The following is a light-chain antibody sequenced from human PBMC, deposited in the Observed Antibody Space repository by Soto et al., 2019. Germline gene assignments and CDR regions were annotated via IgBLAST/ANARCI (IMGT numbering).Light chain of an antibody. CDR2: GVS. V-gene: IGKV3D-15*01. Sequence: EIVMTQSPATLSLSPGERATLSCRASQSVTSSYVAWYQQKPGQAPRLLIYGVSNRATGIPDRFSGSGSGTEFTLSISGLQSEDFAVYYCQQYNTWPWTFGQGTKVDI. CDR3: QQYNTWPWT. CDR1: QSVTSS. J-gene: IGKJ1*01.